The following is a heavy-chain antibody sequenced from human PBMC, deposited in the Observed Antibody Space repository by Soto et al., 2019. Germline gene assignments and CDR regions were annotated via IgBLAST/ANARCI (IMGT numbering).Heavy chain of an antibody. CDR2: ISQSGGTT. D-gene: IGHD3-10*01. CDR1: GFTFGSYA. V-gene: IGHV3-23*01. CDR3: AKYSGNSGGYRVRPYYYYYFMDV. J-gene: IGHJ6*03. Sequence: VQLLESGGGLVQPGGSLRVSCAASGFTFGSYAMSWVRQAPGKGLEWVSTISQSGGTTYYADSVKGRFTLYRDNSKNTLYLQMNSLRAEDTAVYYCAKYSGNSGGYRVRPYYYYYFMDVWGKGTTVTVSS.